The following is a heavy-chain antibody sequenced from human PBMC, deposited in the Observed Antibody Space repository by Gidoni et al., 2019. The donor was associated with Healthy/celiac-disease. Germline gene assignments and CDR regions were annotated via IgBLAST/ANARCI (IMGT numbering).Heavy chain of an antibody. D-gene: IGHD3-9*01. V-gene: IGHV3-30-3*01. CDR2: ISYDGSNK. Sequence: QVQLVESGGGVVQPGRSLRLSCAASGFTCSSYAMHWVRQAPGKGLEWVAVISYDGSNKYYADSVKGRFTISRDNSKNTLYLQMNSLRAEDTAVYYCARVHWGLVINPVDYWGQGTLVTVSS. CDR1: GFTCSSYA. J-gene: IGHJ4*02. CDR3: ARVHWGLVINPVDY.